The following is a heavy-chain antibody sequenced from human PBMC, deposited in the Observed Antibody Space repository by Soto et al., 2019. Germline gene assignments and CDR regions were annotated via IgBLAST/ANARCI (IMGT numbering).Heavy chain of an antibody. J-gene: IGHJ4*02. Sequence: QITLKESGPTLVKPTQTLTLTCAFSGFSLSTSGVGVGWVRQPPGKALECLAFVYWDDDNRYRPSLKDRVSVFRDSSKHQVVLVMTHMDPVDTATYFCAYRAPDRGINWDMGYFNYWGQGILVTVSS. CDR2: VYWDDDN. CDR3: AYRAPDRGINWDMGYFNY. CDR1: GFSLSTSGVG. D-gene: IGHD1-1*01. V-gene: IGHV2-5*02.